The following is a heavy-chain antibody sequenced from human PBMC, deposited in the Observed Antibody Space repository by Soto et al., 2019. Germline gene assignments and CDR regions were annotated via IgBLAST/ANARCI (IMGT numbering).Heavy chain of an antibody. J-gene: IGHJ4*02. CDR3: AREERYYGSWSYYAQLDY. CDR2: IYYSGST. V-gene: IGHV4-59*02. D-gene: IGHD3-10*01. Sequence: PSETLSLTCTVSGESVRSYDGSGTRQPPGKGQEWKGYIYYSGSTNYNPSLKSRVTISVDTPKNQFSLKLCSVTAADTGVYYFAREERYYGSWSYYAQLDYWGQGTLVTVSS. CDR1: GESVRSYD.